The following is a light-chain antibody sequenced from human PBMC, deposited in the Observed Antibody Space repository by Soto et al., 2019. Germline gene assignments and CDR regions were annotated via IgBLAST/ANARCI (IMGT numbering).Light chain of an antibody. CDR2: DAS. V-gene: IGKV3-11*01. Sequence: EIVMTQSPATLSVSPWERATLSCRASQSVSSNVAWYQQIPGQTPRLLIYDASNRATGIPARFSGSGSGTDFTLTISSLEPEDFAVYYCQQRGNRPPWTFGQGTKVDIK. CDR1: QSVSSN. J-gene: IGKJ1*01. CDR3: QQRGNRPPWT.